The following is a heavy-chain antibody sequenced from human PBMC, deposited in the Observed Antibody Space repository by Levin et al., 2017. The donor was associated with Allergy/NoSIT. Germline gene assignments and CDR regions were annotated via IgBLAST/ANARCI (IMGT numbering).Heavy chain of an antibody. D-gene: IGHD3-16*01. Sequence: SVKVSCKASGDTFSDYAISWVRQAPGQGLHWVGGIIPTFAITDYAQKFQGRVTITADSSTNTAYMELSSLKSEDTGIYYCARARRRVTTFPPHHYYSMDVWGQGTTVTVSS. V-gene: IGHV1-69*10. CDR3: ARARRRVTTFPPHHYYSMDV. CDR2: IIPTFAIT. J-gene: IGHJ6*02. CDR1: GDTFSDYA.